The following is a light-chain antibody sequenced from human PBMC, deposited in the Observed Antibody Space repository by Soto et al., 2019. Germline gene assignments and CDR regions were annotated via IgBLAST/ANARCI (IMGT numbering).Light chain of an antibody. CDR1: QSVSSY. V-gene: IGKV3-11*01. CDR2: DAT. CDR3: QQRSKWT. Sequence: EIVLTQSPGTLSLSPGERATLSCRASQSVSSYLAWYQQKPGQAPRLLIYDATNRATGIPARFSGSGSGTDFTLTISSLEPEDFAVYYCQQRSKWTFGQGTKV. J-gene: IGKJ1*01.